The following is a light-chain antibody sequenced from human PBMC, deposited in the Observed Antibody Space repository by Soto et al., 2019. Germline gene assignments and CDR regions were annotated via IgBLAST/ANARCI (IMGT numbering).Light chain of an antibody. V-gene: IGLV2-18*02. J-gene: IGLJ1*01. CDR1: SSDVGGSNG. CDR2: DVS. CDR3: SSYTSSSIFV. Sequence: QSVLTQPPSVSGSPGQSVAISCTGTSSDVGGSNGVSWYQQPPGTAPKLIIYDVSNRPSGVPDRFSGSKSGNTASLIISGLRAEEEGDYYCSSYTSSSIFVFGTGTRSPS.